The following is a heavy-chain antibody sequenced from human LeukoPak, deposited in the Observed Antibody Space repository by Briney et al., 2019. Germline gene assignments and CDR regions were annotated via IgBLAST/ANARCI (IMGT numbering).Heavy chain of an antibody. J-gene: IGHJ5*02. CDR2: ISPSGGNR. CDR1: GSTFNTYA. V-gene: IGHV3-23*01. CDR3: ARDLRHASSCNCYGWFDP. D-gene: IGHD1-1*01. Sequence: VGSLRLSCAASGSTFNTYAMSWVRQAPGKGLEWVSAISPSGGNRYYADSVKARFSISRDNSKNTLYLQMDSLRAEDTAIYYCARDLRHASSCNCYGWFDPWGQGTLVTVSP.